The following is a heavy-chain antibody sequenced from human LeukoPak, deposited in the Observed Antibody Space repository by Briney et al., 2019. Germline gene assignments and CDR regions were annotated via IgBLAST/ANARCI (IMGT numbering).Heavy chain of an antibody. J-gene: IGHJ5*02. CDR2: ISGSGGST. CDR3: ARSRTEGWFDP. Sequence: GRSLRLSCAASGFTFSSYAMSWVRQAPGKGLEWVSAISGSGGSTYYADSVKGRFTISRDNSKNTLYLQMNSLRAEDTAVYYCARSRTEGWFDPWGQGTLVTVSS. CDR1: GFTFSSYA. D-gene: IGHD3/OR15-3a*01. V-gene: IGHV3-23*01.